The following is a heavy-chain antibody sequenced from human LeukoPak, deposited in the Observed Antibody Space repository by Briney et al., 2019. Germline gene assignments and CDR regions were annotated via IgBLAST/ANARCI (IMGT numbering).Heavy chain of an antibody. CDR1: GFTFSSYE. D-gene: IGHD3-10*01. V-gene: IGHV3-48*03. CDR3: ARESLGLCFGSVP. J-gene: IGHJ5*02. CDR2: ISSSGSTI. Sequence: GGSLRLSCAASGFTFSSYEMNWVRQAPGKGLEWSSYISSSGSTIYYADSVKGRFTISRDNAKNSLYLQMNSLRAEDTAVYFCARESLGLCFGSVPGGQGTLVTVSS.